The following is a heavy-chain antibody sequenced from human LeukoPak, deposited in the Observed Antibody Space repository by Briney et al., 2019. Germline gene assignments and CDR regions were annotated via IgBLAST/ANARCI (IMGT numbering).Heavy chain of an antibody. CDR3: ARDIGLDYSSSSFASDI. CDR2: IYSGEST. Sequence: PSETLSLTCTVSGGSFTTHYWNWFRQPAGKGLEWIGRIYSGESTNYKSSIKSRVIMSIDTSKRQLSLKLSSVTAADTAIYYCARDIGLDYSSSSFASDIWGPGTLVIVSS. J-gene: IGHJ3*02. D-gene: IGHD6-6*01. CDR1: GGSFTTHY. V-gene: IGHV4-4*07.